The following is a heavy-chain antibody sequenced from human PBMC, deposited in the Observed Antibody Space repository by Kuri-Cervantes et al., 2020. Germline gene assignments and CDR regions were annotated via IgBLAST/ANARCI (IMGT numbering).Heavy chain of an antibody. CDR2: INPNSGGA. Sequence: ASVKVSCKASGYTFTGYYMHWVRLAPGQGLEWMGWINPNSGGADYAQKFQGRVTMTRDTSISTVYMELSRLGSDDTAVYYCANSRSHTTMTTWGQGTLVTVSS. V-gene: IGHV1-2*02. CDR3: ANSRSHTTMTT. J-gene: IGHJ5*02. CDR1: GYTFTGYY. D-gene: IGHD5-18*01.